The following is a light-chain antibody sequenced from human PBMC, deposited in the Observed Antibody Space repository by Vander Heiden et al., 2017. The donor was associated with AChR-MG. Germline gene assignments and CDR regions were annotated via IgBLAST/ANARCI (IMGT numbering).Light chain of an antibody. Sequence: EIVMTQSPATLSVSPGDRATLSCRASQSISKNLDWYQQKRGQPPRLLISGASTRANGIPDRFSGSGSGTEFTLTISSLQSEDFAVYYWQQDNMLQTFGQGTKVEIK. J-gene: IGKJ1*01. CDR2: GAS. CDR3: QQDNMLQT. CDR1: QSISKN. V-gene: IGKV3-15*01.